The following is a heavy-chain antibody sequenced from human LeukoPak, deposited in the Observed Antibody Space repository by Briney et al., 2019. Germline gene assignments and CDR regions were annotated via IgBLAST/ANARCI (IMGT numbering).Heavy chain of an antibody. CDR3: ARVGDYYFDY. J-gene: IGHJ4*02. Sequence: ASVKVSCKASGYTFTSYGISWVRQAPGQGLEWMGIINPSGGSTSYAQKFQGRVTMTRDMSTSTVYMELSSLRSEDTAVYYCARVGDYYFDYWGQGTLVTVSS. CDR2: INPSGGST. D-gene: IGHD4-17*01. V-gene: IGHV1-46*01. CDR1: GYTFTSYG.